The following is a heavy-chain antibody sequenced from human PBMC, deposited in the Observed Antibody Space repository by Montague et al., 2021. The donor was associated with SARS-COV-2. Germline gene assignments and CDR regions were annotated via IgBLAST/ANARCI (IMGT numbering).Heavy chain of an antibody. CDR1: VFTFSSYA. CDR2: ISYDGSNK. V-gene: IGHV3-30*04. Sequence: SLRLSCAASVFTFSSYAMHWVRQAPGKGLERVAVISYDGSNKYYVDSVKGRFTISRGNSKNTLYLQMNSLRAEDTAVYYCARDWDGYDLDYGMDVWGQGTTVTVSS. CDR3: ARDWDGYDLDYGMDV. J-gene: IGHJ6*02. D-gene: IGHD5-12*01.